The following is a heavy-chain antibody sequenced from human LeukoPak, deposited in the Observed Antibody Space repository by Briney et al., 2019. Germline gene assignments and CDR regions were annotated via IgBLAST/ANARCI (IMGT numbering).Heavy chain of an antibody. J-gene: IGHJ6*02. D-gene: IGHD5-12*01. CDR2: ISYDGSNK. Sequence: GGSLRLSCAASGFTFSSYAMHWVRQAPGKGLEWVAVISYDGSNKYYADSVKGRFTISRDNSKNTLYLQMNSLRAEDTAVYYCAKDAGIVATMVVYYYYGMDVWGQGTTVTVSS. CDR1: GFTFSSYA. CDR3: AKDAGIVATMVVYYYYGMDV. V-gene: IGHV3-30-3*01.